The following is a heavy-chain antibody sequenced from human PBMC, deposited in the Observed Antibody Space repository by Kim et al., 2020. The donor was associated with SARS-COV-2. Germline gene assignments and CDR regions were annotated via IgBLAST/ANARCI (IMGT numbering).Heavy chain of an antibody. J-gene: IGHJ4*02. CDR1: GFTFDDHA. Sequence: GGSLRLSCVASGFTFDDHAMHWVRQAPGKGLEWVSGITWNSGTIGYADSVKGRFTISRDNAKNSLYLQMNSLRAEDTALYYCAKDISSSGRYYFDYWGQVTLVTVSS. CDR3: AKDISSSGRYYFDY. D-gene: IGHD3-22*01. V-gene: IGHV3-9*01. CDR2: ITWNSGTI.